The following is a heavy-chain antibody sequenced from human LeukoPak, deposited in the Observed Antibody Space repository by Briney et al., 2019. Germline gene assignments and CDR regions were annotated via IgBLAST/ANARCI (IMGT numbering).Heavy chain of an antibody. CDR1: GGSISSYY. D-gene: IGHD3-22*01. CDR2: IYYSGST. J-gene: IGHJ4*02. Sequence: SETLSLTCTVSGGSISSYYWSWIRQPPGKGLEWIGYIYYSGSTNYNPSLKSRVTISVDTSKNQFSLKLSSVTAADTAVYYCARITITYYYDSSGYYLVGYFDYWGQGTLVTVSS. V-gene: IGHV4-59*12. CDR3: ARITITYYYDSSGYYLVGYFDY.